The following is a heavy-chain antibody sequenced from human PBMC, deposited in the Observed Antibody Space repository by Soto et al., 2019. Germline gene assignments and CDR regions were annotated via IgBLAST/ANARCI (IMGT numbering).Heavy chain of an antibody. CDR3: ARVSRIVVPAGAYYYYYGMDV. V-gene: IGHV1-69*13. CDR1: GGTFSSYA. D-gene: IGHD2-2*01. CDR2: IIPIFGTA. Sequence: SVKVYCKGSGGTFSSYAISWVRQAPGQGLEWMGGIIPIFGTANYAQKFQGRVTITADESTSTAYMELSSLRSEDTAVYYCARVSRIVVPAGAYYYYYGMDVWGQGTTVTVSS. J-gene: IGHJ6*02.